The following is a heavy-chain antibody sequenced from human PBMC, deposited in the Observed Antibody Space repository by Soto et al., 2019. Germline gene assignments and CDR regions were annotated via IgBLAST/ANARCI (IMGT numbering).Heavy chain of an antibody. Sequence: PGGCMRLARAACGVTFRNAGVSWVRQDPGKGLEWVGRIKSKTDGGTTDYAAPVKGRFTISRDDSKNTLYLQMNSLKTEDTAVYYCTTDPSYYDFWSGPYYFDYWGQGTLVTV. J-gene: IGHJ4*02. V-gene: IGHV3-15*01. CDR3: TTDPSYYDFWSGPYYFDY. D-gene: IGHD3-3*01. CDR1: GVTFRNAG. CDR2: IKSKTDGGTT.